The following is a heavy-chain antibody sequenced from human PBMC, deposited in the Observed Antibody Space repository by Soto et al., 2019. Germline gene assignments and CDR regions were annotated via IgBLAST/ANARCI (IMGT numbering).Heavy chain of an antibody. CDR3: ASHFTGVLVLGTSPPGGDNFGWDV. CDR2: IIPIVDIP. V-gene: IGHV1-69*02. CDR1: GGTFSRYT. Sequence: QVQLVQSGAEVKKPGSSVKVSCKASGGTFSRYTFTWVRQAPGQGLEWMGRIIPIVDIPNYAQKFQGRVTITADKPTSTAYMGLSRLTSDDTAVYYCASHFTGVLVLGTSPPGGDNFGWDVWGQGTTVSVS. D-gene: IGHD2-8*02. J-gene: IGHJ6*02.